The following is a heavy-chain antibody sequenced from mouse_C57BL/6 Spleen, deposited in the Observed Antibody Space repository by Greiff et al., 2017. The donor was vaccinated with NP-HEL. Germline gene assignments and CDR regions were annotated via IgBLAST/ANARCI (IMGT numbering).Heavy chain of an antibody. Sequence: QVQLKESGAELVRPGTSVKVSCKASGYAFTHYLIEWVKQRPGQGLEWIGVINPGSGGTNYNEKFKGKATLTADKSSSTAYMQLSSLTSEDSAVYFCARALLRRYYDVWGTGTTVTVSS. D-gene: IGHD1-2*01. V-gene: IGHV1-54*01. J-gene: IGHJ1*03. CDR2: INPGSGGT. CDR3: ARALLRRYYDV. CDR1: GYAFTHYL.